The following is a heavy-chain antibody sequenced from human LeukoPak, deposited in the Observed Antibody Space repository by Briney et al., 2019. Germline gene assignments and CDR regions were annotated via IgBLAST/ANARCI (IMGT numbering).Heavy chain of an antibody. CDR2: IYHSGST. J-gene: IGHJ4*02. V-gene: IGHV4-38-2*02. D-gene: IGHD2-2*01. CDR3: ASRLVVPAAIFDY. Sequence: PETLSLTCTVSGYSISSGYYWGWIRQPPGKGLEWIGSIYHSGSTYYNPSLKSRVTISVDTSKNQFSLKLSSVTAADTAVYYCASRLVVPAAIFDYWGQGTLVTVSS. CDR1: GYSISSGYY.